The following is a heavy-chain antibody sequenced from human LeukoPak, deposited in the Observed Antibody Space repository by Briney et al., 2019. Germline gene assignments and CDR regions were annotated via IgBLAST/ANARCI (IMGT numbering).Heavy chain of an antibody. Sequence: LVKVSCKASGGTFSSYAISWVRQAPGQGLEWMGRIIPILGIANYAQKFQGRVTITADKSTSTAYMELSSLRSEDTAVYYCARFRHDSSGSIDYWGQGTLVTVSS. D-gene: IGHD3-22*01. V-gene: IGHV1-69*04. CDR1: GGTFSSYA. CDR3: ARFRHDSSGSIDY. CDR2: IIPILGIA. J-gene: IGHJ4*02.